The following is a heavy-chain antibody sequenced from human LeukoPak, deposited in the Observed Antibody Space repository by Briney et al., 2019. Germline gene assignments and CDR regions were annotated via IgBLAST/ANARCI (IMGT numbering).Heavy chain of an antibody. J-gene: IGHJ5*02. D-gene: IGHD3-3*01. V-gene: IGHV1-2*02. CDR3: AREDFGVVHAGWFDP. Sequence: ASVKVSCKASGYTFTGYYMHWVRQAPGRGLEWMGWINPNSGGTNYAQKSQGRVTMTRDTSISAAYMELSRLRSDDTAVYYCAREDFGVVHAGWFDPWGQGTLVTVSS. CDR1: GYTFTGYY. CDR2: INPNSGGT.